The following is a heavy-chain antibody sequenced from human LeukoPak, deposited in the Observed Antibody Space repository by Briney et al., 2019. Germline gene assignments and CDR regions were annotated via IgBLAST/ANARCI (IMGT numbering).Heavy chain of an antibody. D-gene: IGHD3-3*01. CDR3: ARSITIFGVVIDNWFDP. J-gene: IGHJ5*02. CDR2: IIPIFGTA. V-gene: IGHV1-69*05. CDR1: GGTFSSYA. Sequence: SVKVSCKSSGGTFSSYAISWVRQAPGQGLEWMGGIIPIFGTANYAQKFQGRVTITTDESTSTAYMELSSLRSEDTAVYYCARSITIFGVVIDNWFDPWGQGTLVTVSS.